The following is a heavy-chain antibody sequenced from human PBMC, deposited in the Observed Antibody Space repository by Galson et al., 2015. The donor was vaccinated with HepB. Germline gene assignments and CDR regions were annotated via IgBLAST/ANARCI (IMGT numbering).Heavy chain of an antibody. CDR1: GYRVTSYW. CDR3: ASHETSIVVVGTEP. CDR2: IDHSDSNT. D-gene: IGHD1-26*01. J-gene: IGHJ5*02. V-gene: IGHV5-10-1*01. Sequence: QSGAEVKKPGESLRISCKGSGYRVTSYWNSCVRQMSGKGLEWLGKIDHSDSNTNYSPSFQCDVTISAYKYISTAYLQLSSLKSSDTAIYYCASHETSIVVVGTEPWGQGTLVTVSS.